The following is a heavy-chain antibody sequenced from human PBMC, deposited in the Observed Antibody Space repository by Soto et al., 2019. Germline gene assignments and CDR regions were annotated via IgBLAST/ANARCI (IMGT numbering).Heavy chain of an antibody. V-gene: IGHV4-39*01. D-gene: IGHD3-3*02. CDR2: IHYRANS. Sequence: SETLSLTCAVSGDSISSSSYYWAWIRNPPGKGLEWIGSIHYRANSYYSPSLKSRITISVDTSKNQISLRLSSVTAADTAVYYCARPLQLAVSGFDPWGQGTLVTVSS. CDR3: ARPLQLAVSGFDP. J-gene: IGHJ5*02. CDR1: GDSISSSSYY.